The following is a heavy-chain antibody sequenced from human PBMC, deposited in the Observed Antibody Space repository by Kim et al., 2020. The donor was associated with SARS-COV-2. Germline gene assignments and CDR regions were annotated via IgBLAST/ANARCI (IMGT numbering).Heavy chain of an antibody. J-gene: IGHJ4*02. D-gene: IGHD6-19*01. V-gene: IGHV1-3*01. CDR3: ARGYSSGWHIDY. Sequence: KDSPKYQGRVTSTRDTSASTAYMELSSRRSEDTAVYYCARGYSSGWHIDYWGQGTLVTVSS.